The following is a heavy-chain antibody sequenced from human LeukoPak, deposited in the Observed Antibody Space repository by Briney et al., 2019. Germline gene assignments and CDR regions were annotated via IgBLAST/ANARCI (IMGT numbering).Heavy chain of an antibody. Sequence: HPGGSLRLSCTASGFTFGDYAMSGVRQARGKGVEWVGFIRSKAYGGTTEYAASVKGRFTISGDDSKSIAYLQMNSLKTEDTAVYYCTRDRRYCSSTSCSKPFDIWGQGTMVTVSS. CDR1: GFTFGDYA. D-gene: IGHD2-2*01. J-gene: IGHJ3*02. V-gene: IGHV3-49*04. CDR3: TRDRRYCSSTSCSKPFDI. CDR2: IRSKAYGGTT.